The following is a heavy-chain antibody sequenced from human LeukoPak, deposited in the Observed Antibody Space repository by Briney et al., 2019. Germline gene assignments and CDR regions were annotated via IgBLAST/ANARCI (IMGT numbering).Heavy chain of an antibody. V-gene: IGHV4-31*03. CDR1: GDSISRHLYF. CDR2: VYGTGNT. Sequence: PSETLSLTCPVPGDSISRHLYFWSWIRHYPGKGLEWIGYVYGTGNTYLNPSLESRVSMSLDTSQNLISLRLTSVTAADTAVYYCARLHGDYASGTPPFDMWGQGTLVTVSS. CDR3: ARLHGDYASGTPPFDM. J-gene: IGHJ4*02. D-gene: IGHD3-10*01.